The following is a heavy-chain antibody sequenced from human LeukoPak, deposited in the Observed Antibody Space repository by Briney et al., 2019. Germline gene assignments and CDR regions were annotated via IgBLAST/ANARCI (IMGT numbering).Heavy chain of an antibody. D-gene: IGHD5-18*01. CDR1: GYTFTGYY. J-gene: IGHJ3*02. Sequence: GASVKVSCKASGYTFTGYYMHWVRQAPGQGLEWMGIINPSGGSTNYAQKFQGRVTMTRDVSTSTVYMDLSSLRSEDTAVYYCAIGAMVTGLGEYAFDIWGQGTMVTVSS. CDR2: INPSGGST. CDR3: AIGAMVTGLGEYAFDI. V-gene: IGHV1-46*01.